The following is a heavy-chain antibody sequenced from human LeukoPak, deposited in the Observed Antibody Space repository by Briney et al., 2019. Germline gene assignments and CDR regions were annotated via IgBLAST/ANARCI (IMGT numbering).Heavy chain of an antibody. CDR3: ARDNGWYYFDY. CDR2: ITRSSTTI. V-gene: IGHV3-48*01. Sequence: SGGSLRLSCAASGFNFSIYSMNWVRQAPGKGLEWVSYITRSSTTIYYADSVKGRFTISRDNAKNSLYLQMNSLRAEDTAVYYCARDNGWYYFDYWGQGTLVTVSS. D-gene: IGHD6-19*01. CDR1: GFNFSIYS. J-gene: IGHJ4*02.